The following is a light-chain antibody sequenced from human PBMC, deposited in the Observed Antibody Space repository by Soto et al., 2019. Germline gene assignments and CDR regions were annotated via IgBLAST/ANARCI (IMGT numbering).Light chain of an antibody. Sequence: QSALTQPRSVCGSPGQSVTISCTGTSSDVGGYNHVSWYQQHPGKAPKLMISDVSKRPSGVPDRFSGSKSGNTASLTISGLQVEDEADYYCCSFSLSFTDYDFGSGTKVTVL. CDR2: DVS. CDR3: CSFSLSFTDYD. CDR1: SSDVGGYNH. J-gene: IGLJ1*01. V-gene: IGLV2-11*01.